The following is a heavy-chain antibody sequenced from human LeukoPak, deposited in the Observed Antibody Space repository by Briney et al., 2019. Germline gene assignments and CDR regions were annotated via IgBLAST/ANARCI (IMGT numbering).Heavy chain of an antibody. CDR2: ISYDGSNK. Sequence: GRSLRLSCAASGFTFSSYGMHWVRQAPGKGLEWVAVISYDGSNKYYADSVKGRFTISRDNSKNTLYLQMNSLRAEDTAVYYCAKETSYYDSSVLFDYWGQGTQVTVSS. CDR1: GFTFSSYG. J-gene: IGHJ4*02. D-gene: IGHD3-22*01. V-gene: IGHV3-30*18. CDR3: AKETSYYDSSVLFDY.